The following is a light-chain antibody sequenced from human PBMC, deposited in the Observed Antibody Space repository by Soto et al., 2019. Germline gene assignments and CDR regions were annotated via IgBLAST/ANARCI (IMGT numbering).Light chain of an antibody. CDR2: DDT. J-gene: IGLJ3*02. V-gene: IGLV3-21*02. CDR3: QVWNSNSDWV. CDR1: NIGSRS. Sequence: SYELTQPPSMSVAPGQTATVTCGGDNIGSRSVHWYKQRPGQAPVLVVYDDTNRPSGIPERFSGSNSGNTATLTISRVEDGDEADYYCQVWNSNSDWVFGGGTKVTVL.